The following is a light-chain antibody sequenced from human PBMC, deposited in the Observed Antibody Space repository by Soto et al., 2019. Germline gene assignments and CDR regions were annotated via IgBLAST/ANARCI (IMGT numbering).Light chain of an antibody. CDR2: LEGSGSS. V-gene: IGLV4-60*02. CDR1: SGHSSYI. CDR3: ETWDFNTRV. J-gene: IGLJ3*02. Sequence: QLVLTKSSSASASLGSSVKLTCTLSSGHSSYIIAWHQQQPGKAPRYLMKLEGSGSSNKGSGLPDRFSGSTSGADRYLTISNLQFEDEADYYCETWDFNTRVFGGGTKLTVL.